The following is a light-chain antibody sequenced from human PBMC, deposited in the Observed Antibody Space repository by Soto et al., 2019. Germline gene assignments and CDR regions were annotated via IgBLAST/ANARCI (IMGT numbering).Light chain of an antibody. V-gene: IGKV3-20*01. CDR1: QGFNNNY. Sequence: EIVLTQSPGTLSLSPGERATRSCRASQGFNNNYLAWYQQKPGQAPRLVIYGASNRATGVPDRFSGSGSGTDFTLTISRLQPEDVALYYCQQHDILPITFGQGTRVDIK. CDR3: QQHDILPIT. J-gene: IGKJ5*01. CDR2: GAS.